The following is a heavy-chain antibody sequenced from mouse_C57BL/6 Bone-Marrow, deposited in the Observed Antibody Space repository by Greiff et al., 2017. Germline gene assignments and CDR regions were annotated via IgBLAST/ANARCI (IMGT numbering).Heavy chain of an antibody. CDR2: ISNGGGST. V-gene: IGHV5-12*01. CDR1: GFTFSDYY. J-gene: IGHJ3*01. Sequence: EVKVVESGGGLVQPGGSLKLSCAASGFTFSDYYMYWVRQTPEKRLEWVAYISNGGGSTYYPDTVKGRFTISRDNAKNTLYLQMSRLKSEDTAMYYCERLWDGAWFAYWGQGTLVTVSA. D-gene: IGHD4-1*01. CDR3: ERLWDGAWFAY.